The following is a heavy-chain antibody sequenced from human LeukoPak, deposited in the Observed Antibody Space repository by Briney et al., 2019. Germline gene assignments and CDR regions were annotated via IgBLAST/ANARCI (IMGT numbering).Heavy chain of an antibody. V-gene: IGHV3-NL1*01. CDR1: GFTFSNYG. D-gene: IGHD3-10*01. CDR2: IYSGGST. CDR3: ARTGSGTYYNVLDY. J-gene: IGHJ4*02. Sequence: PGGSLRVSCVASGFTFSNYGMHWVRQAPGKGLEWVSIIYSGGSTYYADSVKGRFTISRDTSKNTAYLQMNSLRAEDTAVYYCARTGSGTYYNVLDYWGQGTLVTVSS.